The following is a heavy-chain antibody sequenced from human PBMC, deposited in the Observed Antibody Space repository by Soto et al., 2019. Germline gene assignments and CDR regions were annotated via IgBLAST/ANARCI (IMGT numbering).Heavy chain of an antibody. CDR3: AKDRGCSSTSCYRRMYNWNYLGY. D-gene: IGHD2-2*02. J-gene: IGHJ4*02. V-gene: IGHV3-30*18. Sequence: GGSLRVSCAASGFTFGSYGMHWVRQAPGKGLEWVAVISYDGSNKYYADSVKGRFTTSRDNSKNTLYLQMNSLRAEDTAVYYCAKDRGCSSTSCYRRMYNWNYLGYWGQGTLVTVSS. CDR1: GFTFGSYG. CDR2: ISYDGSNK.